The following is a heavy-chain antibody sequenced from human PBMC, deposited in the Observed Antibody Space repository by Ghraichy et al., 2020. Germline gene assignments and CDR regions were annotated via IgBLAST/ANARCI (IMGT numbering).Heavy chain of an antibody. J-gene: IGHJ4*02. Sequence: ASVKVSCKTSGYSVTDYHLHWLRQAPGQGLEWMGWIYPNNGGTSYAQKFQGRVTLSSDTSISTAYMDLNGLTSDDTVVYYCTKESWHFENWGPGTLVTVSS. D-gene: IGHD3-10*01. CDR3: TKESWHFEN. CDR2: IYPNNGGT. CDR1: GYSVTDYH. V-gene: IGHV1-2*02.